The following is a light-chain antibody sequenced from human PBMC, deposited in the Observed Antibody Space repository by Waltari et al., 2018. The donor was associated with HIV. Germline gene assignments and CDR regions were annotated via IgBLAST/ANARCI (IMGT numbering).Light chain of an antibody. J-gene: IGLJ1*01. V-gene: IGLV3-10*01. CDR1: ALPKNY. Sequence: SSELTQPPSVSVSPGQTARITCSGDALPKNYVYWYQQKSGQAPVLVIYEDNKRPSGIPERFSGSNSGTVVTLTISGAQVEDEGEYYCYSRDSSGHPSYVFGTGTKVTVL. CDR2: EDN. CDR3: YSRDSSGHPSYV.